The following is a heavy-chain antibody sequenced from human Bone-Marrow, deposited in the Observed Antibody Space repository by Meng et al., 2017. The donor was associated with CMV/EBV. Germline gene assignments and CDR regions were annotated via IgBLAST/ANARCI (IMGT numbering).Heavy chain of an antibody. CDR1: GFSFPCFT. CDR2: INTAYGNS. V-gene: IGHV1-3*04. D-gene: IGHD3-10*01. CDR3: AGDRGNRFDY. Sequence: SGKASGFSFPCFTLHWVRQAPGQRLEWLGWINTAYGNSHYSQNFQGRVIITRDTSTTTAYMEMSSLRSEDTAVYYCAGDRGNRFDYWGQGSLVTVSS. J-gene: IGHJ4*02.